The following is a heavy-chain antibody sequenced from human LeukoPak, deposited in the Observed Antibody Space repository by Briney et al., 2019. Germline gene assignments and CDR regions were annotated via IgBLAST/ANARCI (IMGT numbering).Heavy chain of an antibody. J-gene: IGHJ3*02. CDR2: IKQDGSEK. CDR1: GFTFSSYW. Sequence: PGGSLRLSCAASGFTFSSYWMSWVRQAPGKGLEWVANIKQDGSEKYYVDSVKGRFTISRDNAKNSLYLQMNSLRAEDTAVYYCARDNYYDSSGYYYPTLDAFDIWGQGTMVTVSS. V-gene: IGHV3-7*01. D-gene: IGHD3-22*01. CDR3: ARDNYYDSSGYYYPTLDAFDI.